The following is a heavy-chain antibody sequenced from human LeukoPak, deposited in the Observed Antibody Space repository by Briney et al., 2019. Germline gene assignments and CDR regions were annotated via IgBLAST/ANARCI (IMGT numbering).Heavy chain of an antibody. J-gene: IGHJ4*02. CDR3: TTYYNILTSYTFDS. V-gene: IGHV4-4*02. CDR1: GGSIIRSNW. Sequence: SETLSLTCVVSGGSIIRSNWWSWVRQSPDKGLKWIGEIDHSGDTNYKWSLRNRVTMSVDRSKNQFSLKLTSVTAADTAAYYCTTYYNILTSYTFDSWGPGTLVTVFS. CDR2: IDHSGDT. D-gene: IGHD3-9*01.